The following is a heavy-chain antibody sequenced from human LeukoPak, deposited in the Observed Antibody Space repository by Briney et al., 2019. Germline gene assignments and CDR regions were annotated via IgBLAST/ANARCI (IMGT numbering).Heavy chain of an antibody. CDR2: ISGNGENT. J-gene: IGHJ4*02. CDR3: APRITMVVVASGFDS. D-gene: IGHD3-22*01. Sequence: GGSLRLSCAASGFTFSSYAMSWVRQAPGKGLEWVSGISGNGENTYYADSVKGRFTISRDNSKSTLYLQMNSLRAEDTAVYYCAPRITMVVVASGFDSWGQGTLVTVSS. CDR1: GFTFSSYA. V-gene: IGHV3-23*01.